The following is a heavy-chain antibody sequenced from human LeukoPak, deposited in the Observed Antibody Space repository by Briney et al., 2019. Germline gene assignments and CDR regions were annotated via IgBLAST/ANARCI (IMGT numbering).Heavy chain of an antibody. CDR3: ARGHTAVTRHFDF. CDR1: GFTFSSNA. D-gene: IGHD4-17*01. Sequence: GRSLRLSCAASGFTFSSNAMHWVRQAPGKGLEYVSAISSNGGSTYYANSVKGRFTISRDNSKNTLYLQMGSLRAEDTAVYYCARGHTAVTRHFDFWGQGTLVTVSS. V-gene: IGHV3-64*01. CDR2: ISSNGGST. J-gene: IGHJ4*02.